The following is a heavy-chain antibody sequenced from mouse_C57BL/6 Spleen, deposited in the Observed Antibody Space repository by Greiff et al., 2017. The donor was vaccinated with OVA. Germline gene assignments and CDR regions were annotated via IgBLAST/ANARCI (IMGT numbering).Heavy chain of an antibody. Sequence: EVQVVESGEGLVKPGGSLKLSCAASGFTFSSYAMSWVRQTPEKRLEWVAYISSGGDYIYYADTVKGRFTISRDNARNTLYLQMSSLKSEDTAMYYCTRGTTVVATPYYAMDYWGQGTSVTVSS. CDR1: GFTFSSYA. D-gene: IGHD1-1*01. V-gene: IGHV5-9-1*02. CDR2: ISSGGDYI. CDR3: TRGTTVVATPYYAMDY. J-gene: IGHJ4*01.